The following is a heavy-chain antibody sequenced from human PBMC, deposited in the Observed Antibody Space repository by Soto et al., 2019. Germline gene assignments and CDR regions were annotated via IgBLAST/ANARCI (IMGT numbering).Heavy chain of an antibody. Sequence: ASVKVSCKASGYTFTSYGISWVRQAPGQGLEWMGWISAYNGNTNYAQKLQGRVTMTTDTSTSTAYMELRSLRAEDTAVYYCAKPRVVSSAWFDPWGQGTLVTVSS. CDR3: AKPRVVSSAWFDP. V-gene: IGHV1-18*01. CDR1: GYTFTSYG. D-gene: IGHD2-2*01. J-gene: IGHJ5*02. CDR2: ISAYNGNT.